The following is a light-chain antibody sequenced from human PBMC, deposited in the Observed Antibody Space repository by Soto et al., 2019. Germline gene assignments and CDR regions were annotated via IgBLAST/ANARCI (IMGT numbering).Light chain of an antibody. V-gene: IGKV1-39*01. CDR1: RTINTY. J-gene: IGKJ4*01. Sequence: DVRMTQSPSSLSASVGDTITITCRASRTINTYLNWFQQKSGEPPRLLIYGASTLHDGDPSRFSGSGSGADFTLTISGLQPEDFESYHCQQTYSDISFGGGTKV. CDR3: QQTYSDIS. CDR2: GAS.